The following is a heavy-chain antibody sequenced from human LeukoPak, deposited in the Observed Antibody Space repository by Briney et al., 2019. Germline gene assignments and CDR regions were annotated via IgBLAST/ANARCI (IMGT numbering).Heavy chain of an antibody. Sequence: LGGSLRLSCAASGFTFSSYWMHWVRQAPGKGLMWVSRVNTDGSHTNYADSVKGRFTISRDNAKNALYLQMNSLRAEDTAIYYCARGDLTFWGFPHWGQGALVTVSS. J-gene: IGHJ4*02. CDR2: VNTDGSHT. D-gene: IGHD7-27*01. V-gene: IGHV3-74*01. CDR3: ARGDLTFWGFPH. CDR1: GFTFSSYW.